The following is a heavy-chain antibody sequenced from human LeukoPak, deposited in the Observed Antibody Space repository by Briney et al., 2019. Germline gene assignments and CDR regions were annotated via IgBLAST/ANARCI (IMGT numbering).Heavy chain of an antibody. V-gene: IGHV1-18*01. J-gene: IGHJ6*03. Sequence: GASVKVSCKASGYTFTSYGISWVRQAPGQGLEWMGWISAYNGNTNYAQKLQGRVTMTTDTSTSTAYMELRSLRSDDTAVYYCARRPNHYGSGGYYYMDVWGKGTTVTVSS. D-gene: IGHD3-10*01. CDR1: GYTFTSYG. CDR3: ARRPNHYGSGGYYYMDV. CDR2: ISAYNGNT.